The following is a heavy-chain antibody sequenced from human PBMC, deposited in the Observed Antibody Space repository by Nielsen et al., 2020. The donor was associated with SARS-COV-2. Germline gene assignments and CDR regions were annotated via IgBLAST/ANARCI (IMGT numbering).Heavy chain of an antibody. V-gene: IGHV4-34*01. CDR3: ARFARISSWNALPDN. Sequence: SETLSLTCAVYGGSFSDYYWTWIRQPPGKGLEWIGEINHSGSTNYNPSLKSRVTISVDMSKNQFSLKLSSVTAADTAVYYCARFARISSWNALPDNWGQGTLVTVSS. CDR2: INHSGST. D-gene: IGHD6-13*01. CDR1: GGSFSDYY. J-gene: IGHJ4*02.